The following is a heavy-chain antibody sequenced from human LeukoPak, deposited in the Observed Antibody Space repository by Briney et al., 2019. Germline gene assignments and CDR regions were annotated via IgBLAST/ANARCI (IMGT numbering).Heavy chain of an antibody. V-gene: IGHV1-46*01. J-gene: IGHJ4*02. CDR2: INPSGGST. CDR3: ARQVYDSSGYYSTPFDY. CDR1: GYTFTSYY. D-gene: IGHD3-22*01. Sequence: GASVKVSCKASGYTFTSYYLHWVRQAPRQGLEWMGIINPSGGSTSYAQKFQGRVTMTRDMSTSTVYMELSSLRSEDTAVYYCARQVYDSSGYYSTPFDYWGQGTLVTVSS.